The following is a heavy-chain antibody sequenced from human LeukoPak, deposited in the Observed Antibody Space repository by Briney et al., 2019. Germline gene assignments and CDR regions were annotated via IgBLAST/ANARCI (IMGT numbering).Heavy chain of an antibody. CDR2: MNPNSGNT. D-gene: IGHD3-10*01. CDR1: GYTFASYD. V-gene: IGHV1-8*01. J-gene: IGHJ6*03. CDR3: AIGRLGGGRWFGELFMYNMDV. Sequence: ASVKVSCKASGYTFASYDINWVRQATGQGLEWMGWMNPNSGNTGYAQKFQGRVTMTRNTSISTAYMELSSLRSEDTAVYYCAIGRLGGGRWFGELFMYNMDVWGKGTTVTVSS.